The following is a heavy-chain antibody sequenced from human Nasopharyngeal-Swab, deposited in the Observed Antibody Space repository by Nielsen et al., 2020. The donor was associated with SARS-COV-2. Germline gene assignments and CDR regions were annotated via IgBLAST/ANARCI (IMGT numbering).Heavy chain of an antibody. D-gene: IGHD3-16*02. V-gene: IGHV1-69*13. CDR2: IVPIFGTA. CDR1: GGTFSSYA. Sequence: SVKVSCKASGGTFSSYAISWVRQAPGQGLEWMGGIVPIFGTANCAQKFQGRVTITAGESTSTAYMELSSLRSEDTAVYYCARFYDYVWGSYPQWTAFDIWGQGTMVTVSS. J-gene: IGHJ3*02. CDR3: ARFYDYVWGSYPQWTAFDI.